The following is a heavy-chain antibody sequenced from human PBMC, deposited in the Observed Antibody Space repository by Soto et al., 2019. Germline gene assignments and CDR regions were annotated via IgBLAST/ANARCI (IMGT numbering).Heavy chain of an antibody. CDR1: GDRFTSYG. J-gene: IGHJ6*03. Sequence: GTSVKLSCEACGDRFTSYGISWVRQAPKQGLEWMGWISAYNGNTNYAQKLQGRVTMTTDTSTSTAYRELRSLRSDDTAVYYCARDYDYMWGSSYYYYMDVWGKGTTVTVSS. V-gene: IGHV1-18*01. D-gene: IGHD3-16*01. CDR3: ARDYDYMWGSSYYYYMDV. CDR2: ISAYNGNT.